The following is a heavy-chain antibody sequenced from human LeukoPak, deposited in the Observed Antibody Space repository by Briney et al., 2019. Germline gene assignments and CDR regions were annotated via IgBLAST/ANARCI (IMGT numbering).Heavy chain of an antibody. Sequence: PGRPLRLSCAASGFTFSSYAMHWVRQAPGKGLEWVAVISYDGSNKYYADSVKGRFTISRDNSKNTLYLQMNSLRAEDTAVYYCARASGSYLYYFDYWGQGTLVTVSS. CDR2: ISYDGSNK. D-gene: IGHD1-26*01. J-gene: IGHJ4*02. CDR3: ARASGSYLYYFDY. V-gene: IGHV3-30*04. CDR1: GFTFSSYA.